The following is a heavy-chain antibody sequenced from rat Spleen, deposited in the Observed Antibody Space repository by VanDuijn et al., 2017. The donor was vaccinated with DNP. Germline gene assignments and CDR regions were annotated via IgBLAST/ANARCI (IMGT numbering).Heavy chain of an antibody. J-gene: IGHJ2*01. V-gene: IGHV5S23*01. CDR2: INTDGSST. Sequence: EVQLVESGGGLVQPGRSLKLSCAASGFTFSNRWMFWIRQAPGKGLEWMASINTDGSSTWYRDSVRGRFTFSRNNVEDTLSLQMDSLRSEDTATYYGATPPYYYPDYWGQGVMVTVSS. CDR3: ATPPYYYPDY. CDR1: GFTFSNRW. D-gene: IGHD1-1*01.